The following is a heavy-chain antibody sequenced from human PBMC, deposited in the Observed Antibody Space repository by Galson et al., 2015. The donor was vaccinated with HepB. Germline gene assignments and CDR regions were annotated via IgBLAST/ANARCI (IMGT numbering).Heavy chain of an antibody. V-gene: IGHV3-66*02. CDR2: IYSGGST. Sequence: SLRLSCAASGFTVSSNYMSWVRQAPGKGLEWVSVIYSGGSTYYADSVKGRFTISRDNSKNTLYLQMNSLRAEDTAVYYCARVSSSSWAYYFDYWGQGTLVTVSS. CDR3: ARVSSSSWAYYFDY. J-gene: IGHJ4*02. D-gene: IGHD6-13*01. CDR1: GFTVSSNY.